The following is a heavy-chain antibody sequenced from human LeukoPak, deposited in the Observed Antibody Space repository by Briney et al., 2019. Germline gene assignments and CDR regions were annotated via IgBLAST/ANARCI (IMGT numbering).Heavy chain of an antibody. CDR1: GFTFSSYA. J-gene: IGHJ6*02. CDR3: ANALYYYYGMDV. V-gene: IGHV3-66*02. CDR2: IYMGGNT. Sequence: GGSLRLSCAASGFTFSSYAMSWVRQAPGKGLEWVSVIYMGGNTFYVDSVKGRFTISRDNSKNTLYLQMNSLRAEDTAVYYCANALYYYYGMDVWGQGTTVTVSS.